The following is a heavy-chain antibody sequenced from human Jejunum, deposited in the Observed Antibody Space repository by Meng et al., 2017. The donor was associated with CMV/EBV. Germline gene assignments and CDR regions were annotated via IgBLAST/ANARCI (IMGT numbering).Heavy chain of an antibody. CDR3: ARGNSSTTWLVFDY. D-gene: IGHD6-13*01. Sequence: ASGFTFNNYAMTWVRQAPGKGLEWVSTVLGTGPTYYADYVKGRFTISRDDSRNTLFLQLNSLRDEDTAVFYCARGNSSTTWLVFDYWGLGTLVTVSS. CDR2: VLGTGPT. CDR1: GFTFNNYA. J-gene: IGHJ4*02. V-gene: IGHV3-23*01.